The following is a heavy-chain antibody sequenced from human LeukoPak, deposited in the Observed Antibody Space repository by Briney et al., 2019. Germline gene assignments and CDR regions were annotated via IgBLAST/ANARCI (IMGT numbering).Heavy chain of an antibody. J-gene: IGHJ4*02. CDR2: IYHSGST. V-gene: IGHV4-38-2*02. CDR3: ARDPTYYYDSSGSNHREYFDY. D-gene: IGHD3-22*01. Sequence: PSETLSLTCTVSGYSISSGYYWGWIRQPPGKGLEWIGSIYHSGSTYYNPSLKSRVTMSVDTSKNQFSLKLSSVTAADTAVYYCARDPTYYYDSSGSNHREYFDYWGQGTLVTVSS. CDR1: GYSISSGYY.